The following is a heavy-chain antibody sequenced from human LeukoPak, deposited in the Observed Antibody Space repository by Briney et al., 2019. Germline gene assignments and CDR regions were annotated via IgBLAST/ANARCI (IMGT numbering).Heavy chain of an antibody. J-gene: IGHJ6*02. D-gene: IGHD5-18*01. CDR3: ARDRKWVDTAMVSGSYGMDV. Sequence: SETLSLTCTVSGGSISSYYWSWIRQPPGKGLEWIGYIYYSGSTNYTPSLKSRVTISVDTSKNQFSLKLSSVTAADTAVYYCARDRKWVDTAMVSGSYGMDVWGQGTTVTVSS. CDR1: GGSISSYY. V-gene: IGHV4-59*01. CDR2: IYYSGST.